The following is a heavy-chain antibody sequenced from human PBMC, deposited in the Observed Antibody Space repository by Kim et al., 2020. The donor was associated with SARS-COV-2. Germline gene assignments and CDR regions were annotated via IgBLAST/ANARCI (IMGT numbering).Heavy chain of an antibody. D-gene: IGHD3-10*01. CDR2: ISYDGTNK. CDR3: AKDVYGSGSGLDV. V-gene: IGHV3-30*18. CDR1: GFTFSSYG. Sequence: GGSLRLSCAASGFTFSSYGMHWVRQAPGKGLEWVAVISYDGTNKYYADSVKGRFTISRDNSKNTLYLQMNSLRAEDTAVYYCAKDVYGSGSGLDVWGQGTTVPVSS. J-gene: IGHJ6*02.